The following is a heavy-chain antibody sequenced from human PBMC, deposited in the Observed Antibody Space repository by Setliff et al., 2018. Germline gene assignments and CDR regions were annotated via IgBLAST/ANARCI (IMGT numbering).Heavy chain of an antibody. CDR1: GDSISSTSYQ. V-gene: IGHV4-39*01. D-gene: IGHD3-10*01. Sequence: SETLSLTCTVSGDSISSTSYQWGWVRQPPGKGLEWIGSIYYTGTAYYNPSLKSRVTISVDTSKNQFSLQVTSLAATDTALYFCARHEFVGGYYGSVTYRHFDYWVQGILVTVSS. J-gene: IGHJ4*02. CDR3: ARHEFVGGYYGSVTYRHFDY. CDR2: IYYTGTA.